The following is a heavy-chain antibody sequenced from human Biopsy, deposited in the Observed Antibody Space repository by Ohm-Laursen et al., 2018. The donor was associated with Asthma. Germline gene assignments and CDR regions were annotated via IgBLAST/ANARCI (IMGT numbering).Heavy chain of an antibody. CDR3: ARDSSSSGLYDDFES. V-gene: IGHV3-11*01. CDR1: GFTFSDYY. CDR2: INGKSNSI. D-gene: IGHD6-19*01. Sequence: RLSCSASGFTFSDYYMSWIRQAPGKGLEWISYINGKSNSIEYADSVKGRFTISRDNAKNSLYLQMNSLRAEDTAVYYCARDSSSSGLYDDFESWGQGTLVTVSS. J-gene: IGHJ4*02.